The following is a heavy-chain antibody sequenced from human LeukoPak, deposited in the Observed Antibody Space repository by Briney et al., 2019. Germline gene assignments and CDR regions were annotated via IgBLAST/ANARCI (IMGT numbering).Heavy chain of an antibody. CDR3: ARKDGYYSRADPNDAFDV. V-gene: IGHV1-2*02. Sequence: ASVKVSCKASGYTFTGYYMHWVRQAPGQGLEWMGWINPNSGGTNYAQKFQGRVTMTRDTSISTAHMELSSLRSDDTAVYYCARKDGYYSRADPNDAFDVWGQGTMVTVSS. CDR2: INPNSGGT. D-gene: IGHD5-12*01. CDR1: GYTFTGYY. J-gene: IGHJ3*01.